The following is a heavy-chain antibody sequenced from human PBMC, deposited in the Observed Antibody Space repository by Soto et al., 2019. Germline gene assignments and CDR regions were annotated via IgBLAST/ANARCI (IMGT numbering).Heavy chain of an antibody. CDR1: GGSIISSNW. CDR3: ARDLRGGDYGGDDAFDI. V-gene: IGHV4-4*02. D-gene: IGHD4-17*01. J-gene: IGHJ3*02. Sequence: LSLTFAVSGGSIISSNWWSWVRQPPGKGLEWIGEIYHSGSTNYNPSLKSRVTISVDKSKSQFSLKLSSVTAADTAVYYCARDLRGGDYGGDDAFDIWGQGTMVAVSS. CDR2: IYHSGST.